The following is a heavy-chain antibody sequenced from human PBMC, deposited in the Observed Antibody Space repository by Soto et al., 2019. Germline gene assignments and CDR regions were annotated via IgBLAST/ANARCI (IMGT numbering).Heavy chain of an antibody. CDR2: IYYSGST. CDR3: AGIECHAHCDY. CDR1: GGSISSYY. V-gene: IGHV4-59*08. J-gene: IGHJ4*02. D-gene: IGHD5-12*01. Sequence: PSETLSLTCTVSGGSISSYYWSWIRQPPGKGLEWIGYIYYSGSTNYNPSLKSRVTISVDTSKNQFSLKLSSVTAADTAVYYCAGIECHAHCDYWGQGTLVTVSS.